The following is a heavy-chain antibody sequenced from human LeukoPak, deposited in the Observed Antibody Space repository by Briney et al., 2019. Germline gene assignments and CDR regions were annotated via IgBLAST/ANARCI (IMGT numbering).Heavy chain of an antibody. CDR2: IYYSGST. D-gene: IGHD5-12*01. CDR1: GGSISSYY. V-gene: IGHV4-59*08. Sequence: SETLSLTCTVSGGSISSYYWSWIRQPPGKGLEWIGYIYYSGSTNYNPSLKSRVTISVDTSKNQFSLKLSSVTAADTAVYYCARQGYSGYRPIDYWGQGTLVTVPS. CDR3: ARQGYSGYRPIDY. J-gene: IGHJ4*02.